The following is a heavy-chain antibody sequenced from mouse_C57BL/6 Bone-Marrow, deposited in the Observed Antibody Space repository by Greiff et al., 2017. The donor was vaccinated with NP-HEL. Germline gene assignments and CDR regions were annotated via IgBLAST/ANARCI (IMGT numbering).Heavy chain of an antibody. CDR3: ASIYYGYDGYAMDY. Sequence: VKLMESGPGLVQPSQSLSITCTVSGFSLTSYGVHWVRQSPGKGLEWLGVIWSGGSTDYNAAFISRLSISKDNSKSQVFFKMNSLQADDTAIYYCASIYYGYDGYAMDYWGQGTSVTVSS. CDR1: GFSLTSYG. D-gene: IGHD2-2*01. J-gene: IGHJ4*01. V-gene: IGHV2-2*01. CDR2: IWSGGST.